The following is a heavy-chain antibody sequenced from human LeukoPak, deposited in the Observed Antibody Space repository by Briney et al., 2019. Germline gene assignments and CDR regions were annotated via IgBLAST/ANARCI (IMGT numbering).Heavy chain of an antibody. CDR3: AKDRSCTNGVCHGDFDY. CDR1: GITFSSYA. J-gene: IGHJ4*02. V-gene: IGHV3-23*01. Sequence: GGSLRLSCAASGITFSSYAMSWVRQAPGKGLEWVSGISGSGGSTYYADSVKGRFTISRDNSKNTLYLQMNSLRAEDTAVYYCAKDRSCTNGVCHGDFDYWGQGTLVTVS. D-gene: IGHD2-8*01. CDR2: ISGSGGST.